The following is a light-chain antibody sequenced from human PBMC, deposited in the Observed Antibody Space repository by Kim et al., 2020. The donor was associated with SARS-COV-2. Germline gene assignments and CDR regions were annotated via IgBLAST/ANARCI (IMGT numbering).Light chain of an antibody. CDR2: GAS. CDR1: QIVTSSH. CDR3: QQYGSSPLYS. Sequence: SPGERATLSCRPSQIVTSSHLAWYQQKPGQAPTLLIFGASSRATGVPDRFSGSGSGTEFTLIISRLEPEDFAVYYCQQYGSSPLYSFGQGTKLEIK. V-gene: IGKV3-20*01. J-gene: IGKJ2*03.